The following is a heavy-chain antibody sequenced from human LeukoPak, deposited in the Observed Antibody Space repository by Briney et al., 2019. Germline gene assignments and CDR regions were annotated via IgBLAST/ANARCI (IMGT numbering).Heavy chain of an antibody. D-gene: IGHD3-10*01. CDR3: ARDHRSGSYSPGFYYYYYYMDV. CDR1: GFTFSSYA. V-gene: IGHV3-30-3*01. Sequence: GGSLRLSCAASGFTFSSYAMHWVRQAPGKGLEWVAVISYDGSNKYYADSVKGRFTISRDNSKNTLYLQMNSLRAEDTAVYYCARDHRSGSYSPGFYYYYYYMDVWGKGTTVTVSS. CDR2: ISYDGSNK. J-gene: IGHJ6*03.